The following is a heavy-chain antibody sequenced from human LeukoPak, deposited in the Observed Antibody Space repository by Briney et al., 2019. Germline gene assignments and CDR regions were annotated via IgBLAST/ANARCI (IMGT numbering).Heavy chain of an antibody. V-gene: IGHV1-69*04. CDR3: ASAREASSSSRSFDY. CDR1: GGTFSSYA. CDR2: IIPILGIV. J-gene: IGHJ4*02. D-gene: IGHD6-6*01. Sequence: SVKVSCKASGGTFSSYAISWVRQAPGQGLEWMGRIIPILGIVNYAQKFQGRVTITADKSTSTAYMELSSLRSDDTAVYYCASAREASSSSRSFDYWGQGTLVTVSS.